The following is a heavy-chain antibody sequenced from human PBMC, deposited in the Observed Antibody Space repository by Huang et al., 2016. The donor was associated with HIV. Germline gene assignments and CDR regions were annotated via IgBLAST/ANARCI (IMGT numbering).Heavy chain of an antibody. D-gene: IGHD1-1*01. CDR3: VKGHWPRENLLDY. CDR1: GFTFSRHG. V-gene: IGHV3-30*02. J-gene: IGHJ4*02. CDR2: IRNDGSNK. Sequence: QVQLVESGGGVVQPGRSLRLSCAASGFTFSRHGLHWVRQATGKGLEWVAFIRNDGSNKYYPDSRKGRFTVSRDASKNTLYLQMNSLRAEDTAVYYCVKGHWPRENLLDYWGQGTLVIVSS.